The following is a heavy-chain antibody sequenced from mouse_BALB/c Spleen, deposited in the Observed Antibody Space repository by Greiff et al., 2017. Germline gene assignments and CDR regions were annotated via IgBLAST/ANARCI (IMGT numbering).Heavy chain of an antibody. CDR1: GYTFTSYT. J-gene: IGHJ3*01. Sequence: QVQLKESAAELARPGASVKMSCKASGYTFTSYTMHWVKQRPGQGLEWIGYINPSSGYTEYNQKFKDKTTLTADKSSSTAYMQLSSLTSEDSAVYYCARYHYGSSFLAYWGQGTLVTVSA. V-gene: IGHV1-4*02. CDR3: ARYHYGSSFLAY. D-gene: IGHD1-1*01. CDR2: INPSSGYT.